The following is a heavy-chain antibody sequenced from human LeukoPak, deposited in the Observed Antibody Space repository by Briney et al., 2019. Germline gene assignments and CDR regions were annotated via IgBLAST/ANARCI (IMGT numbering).Heavy chain of an antibody. CDR1: GFTFSSYW. Sequence: PGGSLRLSCAASGFTFSSYWMSWVRQAPGKGLEWVANIKQDGSEKYYVDSVKGRFTISRDKAKNSLYLQMNSLRAEDTAVYYCAREIQPNYYDSSGYLDSWGQGTLVTVSS. D-gene: IGHD3-22*01. CDR2: IKQDGSEK. J-gene: IGHJ4*02. V-gene: IGHV3-7*01. CDR3: AREIQPNYYDSSGYLDS.